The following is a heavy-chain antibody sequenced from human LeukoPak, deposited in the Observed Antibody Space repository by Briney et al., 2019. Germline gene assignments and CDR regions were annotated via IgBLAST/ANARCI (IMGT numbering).Heavy chain of an antibody. CDR3: ARFMWYYNSSGYRQPDY. Sequence: ASVKVSCKASGYTFTSYGITWVRQAPGQGLEWMGWISGYNTTTNYAQKLQGRVTMTTDTSTSTAYMELRSLRSDDTAVYYCARFMWYYNSSGYRQPDYWGQGTLVTVSS. CDR2: ISGYNTTT. V-gene: IGHV1-18*01. D-gene: IGHD3-22*01. J-gene: IGHJ4*02. CDR1: GYTFTSYG.